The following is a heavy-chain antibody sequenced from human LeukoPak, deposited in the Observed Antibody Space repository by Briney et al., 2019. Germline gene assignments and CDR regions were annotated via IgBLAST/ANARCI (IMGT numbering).Heavy chain of an antibody. Sequence: GGSLRLSCAASGFTFSSYAMSWVRQAPGQGLEWVSAISGHSANRYYSESVKGRFTITREKSKSTPYLQMNSLRAEDTAVFYCARAPRDFTGGACHAGRSYYFEYWGQGILVTVSS. CDR1: GFTFSSYA. J-gene: IGHJ4*02. CDR2: ISGHSANR. CDR3: ARAPRDFTGGACHAGRSYYFEY. D-gene: IGHD2-8*02. V-gene: IGHV3-23*01.